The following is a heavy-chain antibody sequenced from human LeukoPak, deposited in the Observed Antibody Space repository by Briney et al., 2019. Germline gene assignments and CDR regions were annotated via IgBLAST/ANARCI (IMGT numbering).Heavy chain of an antibody. Sequence: GGSLRLSCAASGFTFSSYGMSWVRQAPGKGLEWVSAISGSGGSTYYADSVKGRFTISRDNSKNTLYLQMNSLRAEDTAVYYCAKLWFGEFHYFDYWGQGTLVTVSS. J-gene: IGHJ4*02. CDR3: AKLWFGEFHYFDY. CDR1: GFTFSSYG. D-gene: IGHD3-10*01. CDR2: ISGSGGST. V-gene: IGHV3-23*01.